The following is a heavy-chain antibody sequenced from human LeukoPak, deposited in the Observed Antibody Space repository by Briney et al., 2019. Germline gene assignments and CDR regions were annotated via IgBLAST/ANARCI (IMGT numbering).Heavy chain of an antibody. CDR3: ARLRLMYYYGSGARYYYYYYYMDV. J-gene: IGHJ6*03. CDR2: IYPADSET. Sequence: GESLKISCRGSGYIFTSYWIGWVRQIPGKGLEGMGIIYPADSETRYSPSFQGQVTISADKSISTAYLQWSSLKASDTAMYYCARLRLMYYYGSGARYYYYYYYMDVWGKGTTVTISS. CDR1: GYIFTSYW. D-gene: IGHD3-10*01. V-gene: IGHV5-51*01.